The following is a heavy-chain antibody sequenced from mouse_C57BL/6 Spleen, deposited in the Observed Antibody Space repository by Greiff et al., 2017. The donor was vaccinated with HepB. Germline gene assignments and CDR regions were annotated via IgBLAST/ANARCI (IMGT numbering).Heavy chain of an antibody. CDR1: GFTFSSYA. Sequence: DVLLVESGGGLVKPGGSLKLSCAASGFTFSSYAMSWVRQTPEKRLEWVAISSDGGSYTYYPDIVKGRFTISKDNAKNNLYLKMSHLKSEDTDMYYCASDDYDGFDYWGQGTTLTVSS. D-gene: IGHD2-4*01. CDR3: ASDDYDGFDY. V-gene: IGHV5-4*01. CDR2: SSDGGSYT. J-gene: IGHJ2*01.